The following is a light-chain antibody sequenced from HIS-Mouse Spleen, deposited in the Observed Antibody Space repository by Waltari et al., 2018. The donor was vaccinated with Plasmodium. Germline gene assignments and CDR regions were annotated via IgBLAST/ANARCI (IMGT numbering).Light chain of an antibody. V-gene: IGLV3-1*01. Sequence: SYELTQPPSVSVSPGQTASITCSGHKLGDKYACWYQQTPGQSPVRVIYQDSKRPSGIPERFSGSNSGNTATLTISGTQAMDEADYYCQAWDSSTVVFGGGTKLTVL. CDR1: KLGDKY. J-gene: IGLJ2*01. CDR3: QAWDSSTVV. CDR2: QDS.